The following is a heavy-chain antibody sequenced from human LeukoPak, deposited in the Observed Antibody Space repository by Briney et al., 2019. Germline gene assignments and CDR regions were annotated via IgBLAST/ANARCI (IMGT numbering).Heavy chain of an antibody. CDR1: GFTFSSYW. V-gene: IGHV3-7*03. CDR3: AREIPLGNYYGSGSYYPYFDY. D-gene: IGHD3-10*01. CDR2: IKQDGSEK. Sequence: GGSLRLSCAASGFTFSSYWMSWVRQAPGKGLEWVANIKQDGSEKYYVDSVKGRFTISRDNAKNSLYLPMNSLRAEDTAVYYCAREIPLGNYYGSGSYYPYFDYWGQGTLVTVSS. J-gene: IGHJ4*02.